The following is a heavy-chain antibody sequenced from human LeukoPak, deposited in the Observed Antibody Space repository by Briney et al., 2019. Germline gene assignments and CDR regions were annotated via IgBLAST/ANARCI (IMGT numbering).Heavy chain of an antibody. CDR1: GYTFTSYG. J-gene: IGHJ4*02. D-gene: IGHD5-18*01. CDR3: ARDTAMVTAFDY. V-gene: IGHV1-18*01. Sequence: ASVKLSCKASGYTFTSYGISWVRQPPAQGLEWMGWISAYNGNTNYAQKLQGRVTMTTDTSTSTAYMELRSLRSDDTAVYYCARDTAMVTAFDYWGQGTLVTVSS. CDR2: ISAYNGNT.